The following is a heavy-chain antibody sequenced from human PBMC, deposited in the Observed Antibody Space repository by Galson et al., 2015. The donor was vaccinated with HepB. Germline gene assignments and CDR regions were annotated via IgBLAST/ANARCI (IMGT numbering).Heavy chain of an antibody. CDR1: GFNFSNYW. D-gene: IGHD2-15*01. CDR2: IKQDGSEK. CDR3: ARGYPGRLSGSYLDY. Sequence: SLRLSCAASGFNFSNYWMSWVRQAPGKGLEWVANIKQDGSEKYYVDSVKGRFTISRDNAKNSLYLQMNSLRAEDTAVYYCARGYPGRLSGSYLDYWGQGTLVTVSS. J-gene: IGHJ4*02. V-gene: IGHV3-7*03.